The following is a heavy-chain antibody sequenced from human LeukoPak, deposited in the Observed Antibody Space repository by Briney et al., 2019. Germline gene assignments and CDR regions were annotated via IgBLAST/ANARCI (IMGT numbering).Heavy chain of an antibody. CDR1: GFTFSSYA. Sequence: TGGSLRLSCAASGFTFSSYAMSWVRQAPGKGLQWVSTISGSGDNTYYADSVKGRFTISRDNSGNTLYLQMKSLRADDTAVYYCAKSPTGTTGYYFRMDVWGQGTTVTVSS. V-gene: IGHV3-23*01. CDR2: ISGSGDNT. J-gene: IGHJ6*02. D-gene: IGHD1-1*01. CDR3: AKSPTGTTGYYFRMDV.